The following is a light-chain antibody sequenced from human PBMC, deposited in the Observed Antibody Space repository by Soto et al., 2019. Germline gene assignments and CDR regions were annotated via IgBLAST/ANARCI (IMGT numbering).Light chain of an antibody. CDR1: SSDVGGYNY. CDR3: CSYAGSYTPFYV. Sequence: QSALTQPRSASGSPGQSVTISCTGTSSDVGGYNYVSWYQQHPGEAPKLMIYDVSQRPSGVPGRFSGSKSGNMASLTISGLQTEDEADYYCCSYAGSYTPFYVFGAGTKLTVL. V-gene: IGLV2-11*01. J-gene: IGLJ1*01. CDR2: DVS.